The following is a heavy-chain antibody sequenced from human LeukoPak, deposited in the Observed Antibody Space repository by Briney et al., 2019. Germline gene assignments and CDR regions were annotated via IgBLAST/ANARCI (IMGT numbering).Heavy chain of an antibody. D-gene: IGHD2-15*01. CDR3: ARDRWDIVVVVAAPLRYSDL. Sequence: GGSLRLSCAASGFTFSSYSMNWVRQAPGKGLEWVSSISSSSSYIYYADSVKGRFTISRDNAKNTLYLQMNSLRAEDTAVYYCARDRWDIVVVVAAPLRYSDLWGRGTLVTVSS. CDR1: GFTFSSYS. V-gene: IGHV3-21*01. J-gene: IGHJ2*01. CDR2: ISSSSSYI.